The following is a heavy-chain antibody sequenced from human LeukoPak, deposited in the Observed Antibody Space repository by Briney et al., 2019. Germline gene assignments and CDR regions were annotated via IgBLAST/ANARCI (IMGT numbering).Heavy chain of an antibody. V-gene: IGHV4-59*01. CDR2: IHYSGSS. J-gene: IGHJ6*03. CDR1: GGSISSYY. CDR3: ARTTEGGYTYGYFYYYYMDV. Sequence: SETLSLTCTVSGGSISSYYWSWIRQPPGKGLEWIGYIHYSGSSNYNPSLKSRVTISVDTSKNQFSLKLSSVTAADTAVYYCARTTEGGYTYGYFYYYYMDVWGKGTTVTISS. D-gene: IGHD5-18*01.